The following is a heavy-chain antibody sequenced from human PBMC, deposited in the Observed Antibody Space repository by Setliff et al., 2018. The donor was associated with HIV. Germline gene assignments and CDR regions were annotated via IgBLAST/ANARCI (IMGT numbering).Heavy chain of an antibody. CDR1: GYTLTELS. CDR3: AGGDYDFWSGYERDWLDP. Sequence: ASVKVSCKVSGYTLTELSRHWVRQAPGKGLEWMGGFDPEDGNTIYAQKFQGRVTMTADTSTDTAYMELSSLRSEDTAVYYCAGGDYDFWSGYERDWLDPWGQGTLVTVSS. CDR2: FDPEDGNT. J-gene: IGHJ5*02. V-gene: IGHV1-24*01. D-gene: IGHD3-3*01.